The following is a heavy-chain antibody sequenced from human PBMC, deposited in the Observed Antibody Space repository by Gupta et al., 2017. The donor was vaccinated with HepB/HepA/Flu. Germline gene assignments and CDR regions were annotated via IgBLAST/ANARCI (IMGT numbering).Heavy chain of an antibody. J-gene: IGHJ4*02. D-gene: IGHD6-19*01. Sequence: EVQLLESGGDLVQPGGSLRLSCAASGFAFTTYAMTWVRQAPGKGLEWVSSISADGGSTNYADSVKGRFTISRDNSRNTLYLQMNSLGDEDTAVYYCAKCLGSSGWQSPDNWGQGTLVTVSS. V-gene: IGHV3-23*01. CDR3: AKCLGSSGWQSPDN. CDR2: ISADGGST. CDR1: GFAFTTYA.